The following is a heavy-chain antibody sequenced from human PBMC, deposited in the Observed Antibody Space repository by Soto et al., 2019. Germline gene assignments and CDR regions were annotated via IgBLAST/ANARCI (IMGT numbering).Heavy chain of an antibody. D-gene: IGHD6-13*01. J-gene: IGHJ4*02. Sequence: PGGSLRLSCAASGFSFSDYAMSWVRQAPGKGLEWVSVISEGGGSTHYADSVRGRFTVSRDNSKNSLSLRMNSLRDEDTAVYFCAKRSPYSSGWYSPIFDYWGQGALVTVSS. CDR1: GFSFSDYA. CDR3: AKRSPYSSGWYSPIFDY. V-gene: IGHV3-23*01. CDR2: ISEGGGST.